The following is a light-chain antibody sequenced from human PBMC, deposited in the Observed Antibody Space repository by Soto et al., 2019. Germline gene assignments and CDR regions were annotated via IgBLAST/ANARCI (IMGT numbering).Light chain of an antibody. CDR1: QSVSSSY. CDR2: DQY. V-gene: IGKV3D-20*01. Sequence: EIVLPKSRTSLLQPPGGSATRSCRASQSVSSSYLDWYQQKPGMPXTXLXYDQYSRHNGVPDRFSGSGSAKEFNLPSLRLKPEAFATFYCQQYKSVLWTCEQGSK. J-gene: IGKJ1*01. CDR3: QQYKSVLWT.